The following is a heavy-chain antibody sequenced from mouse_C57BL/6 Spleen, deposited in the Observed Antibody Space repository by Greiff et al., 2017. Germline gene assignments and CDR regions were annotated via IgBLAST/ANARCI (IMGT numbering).Heavy chain of an antibody. CDR1: GYTFTSYW. V-gene: IGHV1-61*01. CDR3: ARSSYYGSSYGYFDY. J-gene: IGHJ2*01. Sequence: QVQLQQPGAELVRPGSSVKLSCKASGYTFTSYWMDWVKQRPGQGLEWIGNIYPSDSETHYKQKFKDKATLTVDKSSSTAYMQLSSLTSEDSAVYYCARSSYYGSSYGYFDYWGQGTTLTVSS. D-gene: IGHD1-1*01. CDR2: IYPSDSET.